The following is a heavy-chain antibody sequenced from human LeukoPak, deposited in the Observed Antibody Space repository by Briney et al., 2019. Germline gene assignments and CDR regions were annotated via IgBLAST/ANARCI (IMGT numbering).Heavy chain of an antibody. V-gene: IGHV3-11*04. D-gene: IGHD3-16*01. Sequence: PGGSLRLSCAASGFTFSDSYMSWIRQAPGEGLEWVSYISTSGSSIYYADSVKGRFTISRDNAKNSLYLQMNRLRANDTAVYYCARDPDYVWGSPVPFGDYWGQGTLVTVSS. CDR3: ARDPDYVWGSPVPFGDY. J-gene: IGHJ4*02. CDR2: ISTSGSSI. CDR1: GFTFSDSY.